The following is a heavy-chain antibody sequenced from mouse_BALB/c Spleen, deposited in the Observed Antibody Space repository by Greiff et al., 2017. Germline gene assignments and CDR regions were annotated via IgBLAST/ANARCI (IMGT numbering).Heavy chain of an antibody. V-gene: IGHV2-6-2*01. CDR1: GFSLTSYG. Sequence: QVQLQQSGPDLVAPSQSLSITCTVSGFSLTSYGVHWVRQPPGKGLEWLVVIWSDGSTTYNSALKSRLSISKDNSKSQVFLKMNSLQTDDTAMYYCARQRENRYDSWYFDVWGAGTTVTVSS. CDR2: IWSDGST. D-gene: IGHD2-14*01. CDR3: ARQRENRYDSWYFDV. J-gene: IGHJ1*01.